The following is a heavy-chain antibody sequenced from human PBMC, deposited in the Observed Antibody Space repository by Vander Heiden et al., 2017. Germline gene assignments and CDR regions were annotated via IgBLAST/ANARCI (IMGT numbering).Heavy chain of an antibody. CDR3: VKVGYYGDYFDH. D-gene: IGHD3-16*01. CDR2: IFWNSDII. CDR1: GFSLQDNA. Sequence: EVQLVESGGGLLQPGRSLRISCTASGFSLQDNAMHWSRQTPGKGLEWVSGIFWNSDIIGYADSVKGRFTISRDNAKKSLYLQMNSLRAEDTAIYYCVKVGYYGDYFDHWGQGTLVTVS. J-gene: IGHJ4*02. V-gene: IGHV3-9*01.